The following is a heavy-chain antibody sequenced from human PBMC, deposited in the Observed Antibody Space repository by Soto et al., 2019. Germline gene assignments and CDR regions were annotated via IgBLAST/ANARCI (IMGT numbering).Heavy chain of an antibody. CDR2: ISYSGST. CDR3: ARDPRRVYYDGSFNSFDI. J-gene: IGHJ3*02. D-gene: IGHD3-22*01. Sequence: QVQLQESGPGLLKPSETLSLTCTVSGGSVSSGRYYWTWIRQPPGKGLEWIGYISYSGSTTYNPSLKSRVSILAVLSKNSLSLQLSSVTAADTAMYFCARDPRRVYYDGSFNSFDIWGQGKMVTVSS. V-gene: IGHV4-61*03. CDR1: GGSVSSGRYY.